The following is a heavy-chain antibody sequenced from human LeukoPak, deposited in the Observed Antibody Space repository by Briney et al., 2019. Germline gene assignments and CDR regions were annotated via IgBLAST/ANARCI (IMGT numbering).Heavy chain of an antibody. J-gene: IGHJ4*02. D-gene: IGHD3-22*01. Sequence: GGSLRLSCAASGFTFSSHAMTWVRQAPGKGLEWVSVISGSGDSTYYADSVKGRFTISRDNSKNTLYLQMNSLRVEDTAVYYCAKDNPPMRSGDSSGYYSGLFDYWGQGTLVTVSS. V-gene: IGHV3-23*01. CDR1: GFTFSSHA. CDR2: ISGSGDST. CDR3: AKDNPPMRSGDSSGYYSGLFDY.